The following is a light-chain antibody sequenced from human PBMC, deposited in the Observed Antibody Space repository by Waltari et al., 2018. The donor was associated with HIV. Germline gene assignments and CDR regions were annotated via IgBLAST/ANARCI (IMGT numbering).Light chain of an antibody. CDR3: LLKDGGGWV. CDR1: SGAVTNTFY. Sequence: QTVVTQEPSLTVSPGGTVTLTCSSTSGAVTNTFYPNWFQQKPGQSPWPLIFNATKRHSWNPDRFSGTLRGGKAALTLSGVQSADEAEEFCLLKDGGGWVFGGGTKLTVL. V-gene: IGLV7-43*01. J-gene: IGLJ3*02. CDR2: NAT.